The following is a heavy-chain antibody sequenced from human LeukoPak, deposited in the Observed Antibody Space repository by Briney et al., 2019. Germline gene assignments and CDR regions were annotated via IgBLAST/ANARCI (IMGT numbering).Heavy chain of an antibody. J-gene: IGHJ4*02. CDR3: AKGDGYNYVRSYFDY. CDR1: GFTFSSYA. V-gene: IGHV3-23*01. Sequence: GGSLRLSYAASGFTFSSYAMSWVRQAPGKGLEWVSAISGSGGSTYYADSVKGRFTISRDNSKNTLYLQMNSLRAEDTAVYYCAKGDGYNYVRSYFDYWGQGTLVTVSS. D-gene: IGHD5-12*01. CDR2: ISGSGGST.